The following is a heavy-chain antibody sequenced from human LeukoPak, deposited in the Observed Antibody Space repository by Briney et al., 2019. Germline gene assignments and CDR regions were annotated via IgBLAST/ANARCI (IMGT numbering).Heavy chain of an antibody. CDR1: GGSISSSGHY. J-gene: IGHJ4*02. Sequence: ASETLSLTCTVSGGSISSSGHYWGWIRQPPGKGLEWIGTMFYTGSTYYNPSLKSRVTISVDTSKNQFSLNLSSVTAADTAVYFCARGRYSFGYWGQGTLVTVSS. CDR3: ARGRYSFGY. D-gene: IGHD5-18*01. CDR2: MFYTGST. V-gene: IGHV4-39*01.